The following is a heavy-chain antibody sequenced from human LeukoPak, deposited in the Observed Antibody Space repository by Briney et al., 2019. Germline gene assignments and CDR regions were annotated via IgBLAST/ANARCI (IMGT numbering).Heavy chain of an antibody. D-gene: IGHD1-14*01. CDR3: AKGGPEASAGLTWFDP. CDR1: GYSISSGYY. V-gene: IGHV4-61*01. CDR2: VWYSGTT. Sequence: SETLSLTCTVSGYSISSGYYWGWMRQPPGKGLEWIGYVWYSGTTKYNPSLKSRVTISVDTSKNQFSLKLNYVTAADTAVYYCAKGGPEASAGLTWFDPWGQGTRVTVSS. J-gene: IGHJ5*02.